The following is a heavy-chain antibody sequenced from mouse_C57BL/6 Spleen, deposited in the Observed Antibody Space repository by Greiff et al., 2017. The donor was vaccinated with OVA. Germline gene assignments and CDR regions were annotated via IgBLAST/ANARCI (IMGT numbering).Heavy chain of an antibody. CDR2: IYPGDGDT. V-gene: IGHV1-82*01. D-gene: IGHD3-1*01. J-gene: IGHJ4*01. CDR1: GYAFSSSW. Sequence: QVQLQQSGPELVKPGASVTISCKASGYAFSSSWMNWVKQRPGKGLEWIGRIYPGDGDTNYNGKFKGKATLTADKSSSTAYMQLSSLTSEDSAVYFCARSGPYAMDYWGQGTSVTVSS. CDR3: ARSGPYAMDY.